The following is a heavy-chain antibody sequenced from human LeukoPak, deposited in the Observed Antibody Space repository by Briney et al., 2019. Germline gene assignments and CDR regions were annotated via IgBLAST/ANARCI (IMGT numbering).Heavy chain of an antibody. V-gene: IGHV1-46*01. Sequence: GASVKVSCKASGYTFTSYYMHWVRQAPGQGLEWMGIINPSGGSTSYAQKFQGRVTITADKSTSTAYMELSSLRSEDTAVYYCARDFDGDYVGLDYWGQGTLVTVSS. CDR3: ARDFDGDYVGLDY. CDR1: GYTFTSYY. J-gene: IGHJ4*02. CDR2: INPSGGST. D-gene: IGHD4-17*01.